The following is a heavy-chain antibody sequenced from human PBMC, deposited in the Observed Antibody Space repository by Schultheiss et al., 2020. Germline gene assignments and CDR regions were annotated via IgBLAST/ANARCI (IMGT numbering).Heavy chain of an antibody. D-gene: IGHD1-1*01. Sequence: SQTLSLTCTVSGASLNYGGYYWSWIRQRPGEGLEWIGYIYHTGKTYYSPSLESRVTISVDMSKNQFSLRMNSVTAADTALYYCGRDVTSNDNAMDHWGQGALVTVSS. CDR1: GASLNYGGYY. CDR3: GRDVTSNDNAMDH. V-gene: IGHV4-31*03. J-gene: IGHJ4*02. CDR2: IYHTGKT.